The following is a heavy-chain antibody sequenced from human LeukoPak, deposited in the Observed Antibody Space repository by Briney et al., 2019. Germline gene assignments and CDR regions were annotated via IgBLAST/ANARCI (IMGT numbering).Heavy chain of an antibody. CDR1: GYTFSDYY. CDR3: ARVGSRGWYVHPTLDY. CDR2: INPSNGDT. J-gene: IGHJ4*02. Sequence: VASVKVSCKASGYTFSDYYIHWVRQAPGQGLEWMAWINPSNGDTNYAQKFQGRVTMTRDTSISTAYMELTRLISDDTAVYYCARVGSRGWYVHPTLDYWGQGTLVTVSS. V-gene: IGHV1-2*02. D-gene: IGHD6-19*01.